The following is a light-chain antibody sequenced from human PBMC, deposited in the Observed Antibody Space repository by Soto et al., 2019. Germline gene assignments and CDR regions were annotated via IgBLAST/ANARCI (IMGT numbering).Light chain of an antibody. Sequence: EIVMTQSPATLSVSPGERATLSCRASQSVSSNLAWYQQKPGQAPRLLIYGASTRATGIPARFSGSGSGTEFTLTISSLQSEDFAVYYCQQYNNWHTFGQGTKLDIK. V-gene: IGKV3-15*01. CDR2: GAS. CDR1: QSVSSN. J-gene: IGKJ2*01. CDR3: QQYNNWHT.